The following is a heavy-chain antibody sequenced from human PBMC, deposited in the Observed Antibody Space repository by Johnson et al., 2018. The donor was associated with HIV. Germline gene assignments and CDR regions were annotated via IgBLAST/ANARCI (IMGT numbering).Heavy chain of an antibody. J-gene: IGHJ3*02. Sequence: MLLVESGGGLVQPGGSLRLSCAASGFTFSSYWMHWVRQAPGKGLVWVSRINSDGSSTSYADSMKGRFTISRDNAKNTLYLQMNSLRTEDTAVYYCARERGYYGNPAFDIWGQGTMVTVSS. V-gene: IGHV3-74*01. CDR3: ARERGYYGNPAFDI. CDR1: GFTFSSYW. D-gene: IGHD4-11*01. CDR2: INSDGSST.